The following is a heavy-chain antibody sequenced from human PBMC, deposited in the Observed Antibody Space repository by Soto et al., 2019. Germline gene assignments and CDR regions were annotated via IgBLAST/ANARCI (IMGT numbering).Heavy chain of an antibody. J-gene: IGHJ4*02. Sequence: SVKVSCKASGGTFSSYRFNCVRQARGQGLEWLGGIVPIYRTADYAQKFQGRVTITADESTRTVYMELSSLKSQDTALYYCARDSGAKLSSSWGQGTLVTVSS. CDR3: ARDSGAKLSSS. CDR1: GGTFSSYR. D-gene: IGHD6-13*01. CDR2: IVPIYRTA. V-gene: IGHV1-69*01.